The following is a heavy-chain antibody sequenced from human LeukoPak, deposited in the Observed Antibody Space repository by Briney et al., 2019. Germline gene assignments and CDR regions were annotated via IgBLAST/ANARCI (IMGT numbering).Heavy chain of an antibody. CDR3: ARGRGTTMVRGVITNYFDL. CDR1: GSTFTAHY. J-gene: IGHJ2*01. Sequence: GASVKVSCRASGSTFTAHYIHWVRQAPGQGLEWMGWIDTNSGGTNYAQKFQGSVTMTGETSINTAFMELSRLRSDDTAIYYCARGRGTTMVRGVITNYFDLWGRGSLVTVSS. V-gene: IGHV1-2*02. CDR2: IDTNSGGT. D-gene: IGHD3-10*01.